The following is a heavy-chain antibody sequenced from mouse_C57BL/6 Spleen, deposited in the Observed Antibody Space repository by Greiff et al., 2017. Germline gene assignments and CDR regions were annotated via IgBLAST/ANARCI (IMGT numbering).Heavy chain of an antibody. V-gene: IGHV1-26*01. D-gene: IGHD4-1*01. CDR1: GYTFTDYY. CDR3: AAGTGTEGVWFAY. CDR2: INPNNGGT. Sequence: EVKLQESGPELVKPGASVKISCKASGYTFTDYYMNWVKQSHGKSLEWIGDINPNNGGTSYNQKFKGKATLTVDKSSSTAYMELRSLTSEDSAVYYCAAGTGTEGVWFAYWGQGTLVTVSA. J-gene: IGHJ3*01.